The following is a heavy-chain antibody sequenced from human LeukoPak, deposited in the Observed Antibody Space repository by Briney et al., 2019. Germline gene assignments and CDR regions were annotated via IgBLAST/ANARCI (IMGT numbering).Heavy chain of an antibody. Sequence: ASVKVSCKASGYTFTSYGISWVRQAPEQGLEWMGWINNYNGNADYAQKLQGRVTVTTDTSTSTAYMELKSLRSDDTAVYYCARQAGGYSSGWYQFHFDYWGQGTLVTVSS. CDR3: ARQAGGYSSGWYQFHFDY. D-gene: IGHD6-19*01. J-gene: IGHJ4*02. CDR1: GYTFTSYG. CDR2: INNYNGNA. V-gene: IGHV1-18*04.